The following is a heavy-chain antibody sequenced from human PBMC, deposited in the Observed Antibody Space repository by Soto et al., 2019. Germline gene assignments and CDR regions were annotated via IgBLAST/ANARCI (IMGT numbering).Heavy chain of an antibody. Sequence: GSLRLSCAASGFTFDDYTMHWVRQAPGKGLEWVSLISWDGGSTYYADSVKGRFTISRDNSKNSLYLQMNSLRTEDTALYYCAKVAVARAYYYYYYGMDVWGQGTTVTVS. D-gene: IGHD6-19*01. CDR2: ISWDGGST. J-gene: IGHJ6*02. CDR3: AKVAVARAYYYYYYGMDV. CDR1: GFTFDDYT. V-gene: IGHV3-43*01.